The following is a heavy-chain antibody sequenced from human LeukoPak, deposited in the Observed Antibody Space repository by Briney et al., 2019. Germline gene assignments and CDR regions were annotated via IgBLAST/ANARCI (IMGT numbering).Heavy chain of an antibody. CDR2: ISGSGGST. V-gene: IGHV3-23*01. CDR3: AKDQRYYDFWSGPIDY. Sequence: GGSLRLSCAASGFTFSTYAMSWVRQAPGKGLEWVSAISGSGGSTYYADSVKGRFTISRDNSKNTLYLQMNSLRAEDTAVYYCAKDQRYYDFWSGPIDYWGQGTLVTVSS. J-gene: IGHJ4*02. D-gene: IGHD3-3*01. CDR1: GFTFSTYA.